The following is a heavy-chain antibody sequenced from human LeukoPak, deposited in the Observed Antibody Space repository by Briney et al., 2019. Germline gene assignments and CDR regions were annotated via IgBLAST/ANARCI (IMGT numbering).Heavy chain of an antibody. Sequence: GGSLRLSCAASGFTFDDYAMHWVRHAPGKGLEWVSGISWNSGSIGYADSVKGRFTISRDNAKNSLYLQMNSLRAEDTALYYCAKDTPEYCSSTSCYGPFDYWGQGTLVTVSS. CDR1: GFTFDDYA. CDR2: ISWNSGSI. CDR3: AKDTPEYCSSTSCYGPFDY. V-gene: IGHV3-9*01. D-gene: IGHD2-2*01. J-gene: IGHJ4*02.